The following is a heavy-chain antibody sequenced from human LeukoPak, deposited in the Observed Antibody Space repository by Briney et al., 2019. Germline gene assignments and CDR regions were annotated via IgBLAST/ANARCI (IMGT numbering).Heavy chain of an antibody. D-gene: IGHD4-17*01. V-gene: IGHV4-61*08. CDR2: IYYSGST. Sequence: PSETLSLTCTVSGGSISSGGYYWSWIRQHPGKGLEWIGYIYYSGSTNYNPSLKSRVTISVDTSKNQFSLKLSSVTAADTAVYYCARSILDYEYAFDIWGQGTMVTVSS. CDR3: ARSILDYEYAFDI. CDR1: GGSISSGGYY. J-gene: IGHJ3*02.